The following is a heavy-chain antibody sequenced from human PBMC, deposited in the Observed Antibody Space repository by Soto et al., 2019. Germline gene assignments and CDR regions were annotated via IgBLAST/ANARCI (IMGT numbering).Heavy chain of an antibody. CDR1: GASISNYY. D-gene: IGHD2-8*01. CDR3: ARGRLYAKWFDP. J-gene: IGHJ5*02. Sequence: PSETRSLTWTVSGASISNYYWSWVRQPPGKGLEWIAYIHYNGNTNYNPSLTSRVTMSLDTSKNQFSLKLSSVTAADTAVYYCARGRLYAKWFDPWGQGTLVTVSS. CDR2: IHYNGNT. V-gene: IGHV4-59*12.